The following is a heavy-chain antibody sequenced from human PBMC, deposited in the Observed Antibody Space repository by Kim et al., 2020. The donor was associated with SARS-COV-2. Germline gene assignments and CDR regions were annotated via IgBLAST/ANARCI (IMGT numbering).Heavy chain of an antibody. D-gene: IGHD6-13*01. CDR2: ISTTGGST. J-gene: IGHJ3*02. V-gene: IGHV3-64*01. Sequence: GGSLRLSCAASAFTFSTYAMHWVRQAPGKGLESVSVISTTGGSTYYANSVKGRFTISRDNSKNTLYLQMGSLRADDVAVYYCARESREDAFDIWGQGTMVTVSS. CDR1: AFTFSTYA. CDR3: ARESREDAFDI.